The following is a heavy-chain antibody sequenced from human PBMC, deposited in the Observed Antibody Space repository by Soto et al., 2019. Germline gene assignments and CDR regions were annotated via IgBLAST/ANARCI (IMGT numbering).Heavy chain of an antibody. J-gene: IGHJ4*02. V-gene: IGHV3-7*01. Sequence: GGSLRLSCAASGFTFSSYWMSWVRQAPGKGLEWVANIKQDGSEKYYVDSVKGRFTISRDNAKNSLYLQMNSLRAEDTAVYYCARAHDILTGYYSRIFDYWGQGTLVTVSS. CDR2: IKQDGSEK. D-gene: IGHD3-9*01. CDR1: GFTFSSYW. CDR3: ARAHDILTGYYSRIFDY.